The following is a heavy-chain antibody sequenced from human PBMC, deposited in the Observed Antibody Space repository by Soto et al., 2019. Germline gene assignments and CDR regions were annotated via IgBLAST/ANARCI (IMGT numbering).Heavy chain of an antibody. Sequence: AETLKISCMGSGYNFAGYCFGCFCQMPVKGLELRGSIYPSASDTRYRTSFQGPVTISADKCISSGCVQWSSLRASDTAMYYCARRGLSTSTLDYWGQATPVTVSS. CDR2: IYPSASDT. CDR3: ARRGLSTSTLDY. J-gene: IGHJ4*02. CDR1: GYNFAGYC. V-gene: IGHV5-51*01. D-gene: IGHD3-3*02.